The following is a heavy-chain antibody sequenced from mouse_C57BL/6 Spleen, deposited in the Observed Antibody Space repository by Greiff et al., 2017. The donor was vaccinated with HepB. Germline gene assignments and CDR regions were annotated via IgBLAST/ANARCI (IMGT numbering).Heavy chain of an antibody. J-gene: IGHJ4*01. Sequence: VQLQQSGPVLVKPGASVKMSCKASGYTFTDYYMNWVKQSHGKSLEWIGVINPYNGGTSYNQKFKGKATLTVDKSSSTTYMELNSMTSEDSAVYYCAREYKGCAMDYWGQGTSVTVSS. CDR3: AREYKGCAMDY. CDR1: GYTFTDYY. V-gene: IGHV1-19*01. CDR2: INPYNGGT. D-gene: IGHD3-3*01.